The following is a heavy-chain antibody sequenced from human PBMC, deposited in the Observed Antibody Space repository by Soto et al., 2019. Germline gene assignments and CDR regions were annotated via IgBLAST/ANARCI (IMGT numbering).Heavy chain of an antibody. J-gene: IGHJ2*01. CDR1: GDIFSSYP. Sequence: QVQLVQSGAEVKKPGSSVKVSCKASGDIFSSYPFSWVRQAPGQGLEWMGWIVPLLGTADYAQKFQDRVTITADDSTSTVYMELSSLRSDDTAVYYCARDRGSQNWYFGVWGRGTLVSVSS. D-gene: IGHD3-10*01. CDR3: ARDRGSQNWYFGV. CDR2: IVPLLGTA. V-gene: IGHV1-69*01.